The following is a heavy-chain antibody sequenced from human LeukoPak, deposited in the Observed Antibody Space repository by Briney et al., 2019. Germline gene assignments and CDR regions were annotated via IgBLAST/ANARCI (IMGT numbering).Heavy chain of an antibody. CDR1: GYTFTSYD. D-gene: IGHD6-13*01. Sequence: EASVKVSCKASGYTFTSYDINWVRQATGQGLEWMGWMNPNSGNTGYAQKFQGRVTMTRNTSISTAYMELSSLRSEDTAVYYCARGRVIAAAGTDYYYGMDVWGQGTTVTVSS. CDR3: ARGRVIAAAGTDYYYGMDV. V-gene: IGHV1-8*01. J-gene: IGHJ6*02. CDR2: MNPNSGNT.